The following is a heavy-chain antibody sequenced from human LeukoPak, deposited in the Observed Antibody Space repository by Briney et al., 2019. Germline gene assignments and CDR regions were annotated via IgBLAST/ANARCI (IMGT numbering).Heavy chain of an antibody. CDR1: AFTFNTYW. CDR3: ARGAKWAYYFDY. V-gene: IGHV3-74*01. CDR2: INGDESST. Sequence: GGSLRLSCAASAFTFNTYWMHWVRQVPGRGLEWVSRINGDESSTNYADSVKGRFTISRDNAKDTLYLHMNSMTAEDTAVYYCARGAKWAYYFDYWGQGTLVTVSS. J-gene: IGHJ4*02. D-gene: IGHD1-26*01.